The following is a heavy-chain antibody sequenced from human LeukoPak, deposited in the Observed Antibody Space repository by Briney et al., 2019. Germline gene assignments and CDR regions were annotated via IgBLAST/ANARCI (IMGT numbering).Heavy chain of an antibody. CDR3: ARGGLRIGGFDF. Sequence: SETLSLTRTVSGGTITNYYWSWIRQPPGKGLERIGYIYYSGSTNYNPSLKSRVTISLDTSKNQFSLKLSSVTAADTAVYYCARGGLRIGGFDFWGQGTLVTVSS. CDR2: IYYSGST. V-gene: IGHV4-59*01. J-gene: IGHJ4*02. D-gene: IGHD2-15*01. CDR1: GGTITNYY.